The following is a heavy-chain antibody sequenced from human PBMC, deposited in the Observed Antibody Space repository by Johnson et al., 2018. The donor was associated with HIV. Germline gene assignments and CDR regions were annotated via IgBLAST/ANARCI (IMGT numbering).Heavy chain of an antibody. CDR3: AKDIACGGDCGSHAFDI. V-gene: IGHV3-66*02. CDR2: IYSGGST. Sequence: EQLVESGGGLVQPGGSLRLSCAASGFTVSSNYMSWVRQAPGKGLEWVSVIYSGGSTHYADSVKGRFTMSRDNSKNTLYLQMNSLRAEDTALYYCAKDIACGGDCGSHAFDIWGQGTMVTVSS. CDR1: GFTVSSNY. J-gene: IGHJ3*02. D-gene: IGHD2-21*01.